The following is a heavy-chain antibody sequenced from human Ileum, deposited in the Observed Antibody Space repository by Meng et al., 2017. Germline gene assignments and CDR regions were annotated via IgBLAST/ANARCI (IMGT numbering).Heavy chain of an antibody. D-gene: IGHD2-2*02. Sequence: QAQLQQWGAGLLKPSETLSLSCAVYGGAFDGYYWTWTRQSPGKGLEWIGEINHSGSPNFNPSLKSRVTMSVDTSKKLFSLILTSVTAADTAMYYCVRGLLVPNAIRTEYFPLWGKGTLVTVSS. CDR1: GGAFDGYY. CDR3: VRGLLVPNAIRTEYFPL. CDR2: INHSGSP. J-gene: IGHJ1*01. V-gene: IGHV4-34*01.